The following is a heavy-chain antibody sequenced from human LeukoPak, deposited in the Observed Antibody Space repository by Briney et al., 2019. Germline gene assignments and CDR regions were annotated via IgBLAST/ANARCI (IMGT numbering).Heavy chain of an antibody. Sequence: PSETLSLTCTVSGGSISSGGYYWSWIRQPPGKGLEWIGYIYHSGSTYYNPSLKSRVTISVDRSKNQFSLKLSSVTAADTAVYYCASPGVNRGDAFDIWGQGTMVTVSS. J-gene: IGHJ3*02. V-gene: IGHV4-30-2*01. D-gene: IGHD3-10*01. CDR3: ASPGVNRGDAFDI. CDR2: IYHSGST. CDR1: GGSISSGGYY.